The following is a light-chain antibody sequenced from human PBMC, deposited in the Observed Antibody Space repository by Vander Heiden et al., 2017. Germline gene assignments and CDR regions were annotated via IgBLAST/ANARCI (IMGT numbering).Light chain of an antibody. Sequence: QSALTQPASVSGSPGQSITISCTGTSSDVGVYNYVSWYQQHPGKAPKLMIYDVSNRPSGVSDRFSGSKSGNTASLTISGLQGEDEADYYCSSYTTSSTQVFGGGTKLTVL. CDR1: SSDVGVYNY. J-gene: IGLJ2*01. CDR3: SSYTTSSTQV. CDR2: DVS. V-gene: IGLV2-14*01.